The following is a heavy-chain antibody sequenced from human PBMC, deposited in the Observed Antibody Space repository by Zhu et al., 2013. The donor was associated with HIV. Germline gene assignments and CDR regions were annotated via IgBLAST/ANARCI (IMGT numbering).Heavy chain of an antibody. CDR1: GYTITNYG. CDR2: ISTYYGNT. Sequence: QDHLVQSGAEVKKPGASVKVSCKASGYTITNYGISWVRQAPGQGLEWVGWISTYYGNTNYAQRLQGRLTMTTDTSTNTAYMDLRSLRSDDTAVYYCAIPPYDSSGYYQDAFDIWGQGTMVTVSS. V-gene: IGHV1-18*01. CDR3: AIPPYDSSGYYQDAFDI. D-gene: IGHD3-22*01. J-gene: IGHJ3*02.